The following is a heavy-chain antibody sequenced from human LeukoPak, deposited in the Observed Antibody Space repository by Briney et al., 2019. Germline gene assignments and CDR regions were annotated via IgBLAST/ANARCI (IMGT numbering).Heavy chain of an antibody. J-gene: IGHJ6*03. D-gene: IGHD7-27*01. CDR2: IYSGGST. CDR1: GFTFSSNY. V-gene: IGHV3-66*02. Sequence: PGGSLRLSCAASGFTFSSNYMSWVRQAPGKGLEWVSVIYSGGSTYYADSVKGRFTISRDNSKNTLYLQMNSLRAEDTAVYYCARDTSPWGGYYYYMDVWGKGTTVTVSS. CDR3: ARDTSPWGGYYYYMDV.